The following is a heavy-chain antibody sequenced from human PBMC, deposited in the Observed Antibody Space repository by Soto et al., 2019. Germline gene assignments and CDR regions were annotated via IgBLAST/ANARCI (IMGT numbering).Heavy chain of an antibody. J-gene: IGHJ3*02. CDR3: ASGGVVADDAFDI. Sequence: QLQLQESGSGLVKPSQTLSLTCAVSGGSISSGGYSWSWIRQPPGKGLEWIGYIQHSGSTYYNPSLKSRVTISVDRSKNQFSLQLSSVIAADTAVYYCASGGVVADDAFDIWGQGTMVTVSS. D-gene: IGHD5-12*01. CDR1: GGSISSGGYS. V-gene: IGHV4-30-2*01. CDR2: IQHSGST.